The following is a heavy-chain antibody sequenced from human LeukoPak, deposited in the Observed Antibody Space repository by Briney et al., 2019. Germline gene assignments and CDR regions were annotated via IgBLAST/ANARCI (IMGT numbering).Heavy chain of an antibody. CDR3: ARGSSFGY. CDR1: GFTFSSYL. V-gene: IGHV3-74*01. D-gene: IGHD3-10*01. Sequence: GGSLRLSCAASGFTFSSYLMHWVRQAPGKGPVWFSRINSDGSDTGYADSVKGRFTISRDNAKNTLHLQMNSLRAEDTAVYYCARGSSFGYWGQGTLVTVSS. J-gene: IGHJ4*02. CDR2: INSDGSDT.